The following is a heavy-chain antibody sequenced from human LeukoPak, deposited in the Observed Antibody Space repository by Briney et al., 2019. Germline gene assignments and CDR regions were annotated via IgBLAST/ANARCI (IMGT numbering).Heavy chain of an antibody. Sequence: SETLSLTCTVSGGSISSYYWSWIRQPPGKGLEWIGYIYYSGSTNYNPSLKSRVTISVDTSKNQFSLKLSSVTAADTAVYYCARGYCSGGSCHNNWFDPWGQGTLVTVSS. D-gene: IGHD2-15*01. CDR3: ARGYCSGGSCHNNWFDP. V-gene: IGHV4-59*01. J-gene: IGHJ5*02. CDR1: GGSISSYY. CDR2: IYYSGST.